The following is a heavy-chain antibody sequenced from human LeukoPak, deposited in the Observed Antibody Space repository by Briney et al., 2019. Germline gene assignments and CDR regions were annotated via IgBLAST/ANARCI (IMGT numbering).Heavy chain of an antibody. CDR3: ARDLAEHYSNYVPNYGMDV. V-gene: IGHV4-31*03. J-gene: IGHJ6*02. CDR1: GGSISSGGYY. Sequence: RASQTLPLTCTVSGGSISSGGYYWSWIRQHPGKGLEWIGYIYYSGSTYYNPSLKSRVTISVDTSKNQFSLKLSSVTAADTAVYYCARDLAEHYSNYVPNYGMDVWGQGTTVTVSS. D-gene: IGHD4-11*01. CDR2: IYYSGST.